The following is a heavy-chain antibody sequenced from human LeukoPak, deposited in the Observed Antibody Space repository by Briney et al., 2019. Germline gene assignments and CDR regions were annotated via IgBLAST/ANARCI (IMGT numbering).Heavy chain of an antibody. D-gene: IGHD2-15*01. Sequence: MAGGSLRLSCTASGFTFSDYYMSWIRQTPGKGLEWLSYISTRDNTIQYADSVKGRFTISRDNSKNTLYLQMNSLRAEDTAVYYCAREYPSGPYDYWGQGTLVTVSS. CDR3: AREYPSGPYDY. CDR2: ISTRDNTI. CDR1: GFTFSDYY. V-gene: IGHV3-11*04. J-gene: IGHJ4*02.